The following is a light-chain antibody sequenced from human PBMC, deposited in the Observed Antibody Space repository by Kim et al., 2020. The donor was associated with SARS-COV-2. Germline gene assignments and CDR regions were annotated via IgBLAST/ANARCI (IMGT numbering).Light chain of an antibody. V-gene: IGKV3-11*01. CDR3: HQHSSWPLT. J-gene: IGKJ4*01. Sequence: LSPGERATLPSRASQGVRSHLASYQQKPGRAPRLRIYDATNRATDIPARFSGGGSGTEFPLTISRLEPEDFADYYCHQHSSWPLTFGGGTKVDIK. CDR1: QGVRSH. CDR2: DAT.